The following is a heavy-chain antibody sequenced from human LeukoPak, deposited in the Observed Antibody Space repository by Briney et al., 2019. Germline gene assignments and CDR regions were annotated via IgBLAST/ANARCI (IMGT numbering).Heavy chain of an antibody. CDR2: IYYSGST. Sequence: PSETLSLTCTVSGGSISSYYWSWIRQPPGKGLEWIGYIYYSGSTNCNPPLKSRVTISEDTSKNQFSLKLSSVTAADTAVYYCARDQSNWFDPWGQGTLVTVSS. J-gene: IGHJ5*02. CDR3: ARDQSNWFDP. CDR1: GGSISSYY. V-gene: IGHV4-59*01.